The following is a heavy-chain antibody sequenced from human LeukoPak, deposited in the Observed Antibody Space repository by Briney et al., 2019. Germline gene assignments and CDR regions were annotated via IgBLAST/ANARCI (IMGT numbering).Heavy chain of an antibody. V-gene: IGHV3-30*02. CDR2: IRYDGSNK. CDR3: ARGRDGYNLINY. Sequence: GGSLRLSCAGSGFSFSSYGMHWVRQAPGKGLEWMAFIRYDGSNKYYADSVKGRFTISRDNSKNTLYLQMNSLRAEDTAVYYCARGRDGYNLINYWGQGTLVTVSS. J-gene: IGHJ4*02. D-gene: IGHD5-24*01. CDR1: GFSFSSYG.